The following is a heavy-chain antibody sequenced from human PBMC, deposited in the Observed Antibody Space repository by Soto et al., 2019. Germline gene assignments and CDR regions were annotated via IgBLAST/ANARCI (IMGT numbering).Heavy chain of an antibody. Sequence: SETLSLTCTVSDGSISPYYWSWIRQPPGKGLEWIGYIYYAGTTTYDPSLKSRVSISVDTSKNEVSLKLTSVTAADTAVYYCARLGGYYQALDSWGQGTVVTVSS. CDR2: IYYAGTT. D-gene: IGHD3-22*01. CDR3: ARLGGYYQALDS. CDR1: DGSISPYY. J-gene: IGHJ4*02. V-gene: IGHV4-59*08.